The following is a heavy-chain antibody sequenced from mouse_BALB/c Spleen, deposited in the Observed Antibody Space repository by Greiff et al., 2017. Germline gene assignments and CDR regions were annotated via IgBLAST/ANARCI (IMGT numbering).Heavy chain of an antibody. CDR2: INPSTGYT. CDR3: ARSGGNYAWFAY. J-gene: IGHJ3*01. Sequence: VQLQQSGAELAKPGASVKMSCKASGYTFTSYWMHWVKQRPGQGLEWIGYINPSTGYTEYNQKFKDKATLTADKSSSTAYMQLSSLTSEDSAVYYCARSGGNYAWFAYWGQGTLVTVSA. D-gene: IGHD2-1*01. CDR1: GYTFTSYW. V-gene: IGHV1-7*01.